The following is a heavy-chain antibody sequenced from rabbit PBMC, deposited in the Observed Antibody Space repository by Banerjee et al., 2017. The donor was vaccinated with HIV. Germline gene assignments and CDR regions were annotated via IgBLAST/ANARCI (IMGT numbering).Heavy chain of an antibody. CDR3: ARDAAFVGYIYEYYFNL. V-gene: IGHV1S45*01. CDR1: GFSFSSNYW. Sequence: QEQLVESGGGLVQPEGSLTLTCTASGFSFSSNYWICWVRQAPGKGLEWIGCIGTSISSTYYANWAKGRFTISKTSSTTVTLQMTSLTTADTATYFCARDAAFVGYIYEYYFNLWGPGTLVTVS. CDR2: IGTSISST. D-gene: IGHD6-1*01. J-gene: IGHJ4*01.